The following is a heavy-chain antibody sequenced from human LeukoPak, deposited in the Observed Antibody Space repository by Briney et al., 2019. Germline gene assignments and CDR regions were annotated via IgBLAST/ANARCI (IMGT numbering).Heavy chain of an antibody. D-gene: IGHD6-19*01. V-gene: IGHV3-21*01. J-gene: IGHJ6*02. CDR3: ASLGGSGWSVGGYYYGMGV. CDR1: GFTFSSYS. Sequence: PGGSLRLSCAASGFTFSSYSMNWVRQAPGKGLEWVSSISSSSSYIYYADSVKGRFTISRDNAKNSLYLQMNSLRAEDTAVYYCASLGGSGWSVGGYYYGMGVWGQGTTVTVSS. CDR2: ISSSSSYI.